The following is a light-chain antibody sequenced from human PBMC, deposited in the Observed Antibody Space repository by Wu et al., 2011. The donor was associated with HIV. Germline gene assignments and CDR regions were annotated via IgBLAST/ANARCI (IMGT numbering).Light chain of an antibody. CDR1: QSVTSNY. Sequence: DILLTQSPGTLSLSPGERATLSCRASQSVTSNYLAWYQQKPGQAPRLLIYATSNRATGIPDRISGSGSGTLFTLTISRLEPEDFAVYYCQQYGSSSWTFGQGTKVEIK. CDR2: ATS. J-gene: IGKJ1*01. CDR3: QQYGSSSWT. V-gene: IGKV3-20*01.